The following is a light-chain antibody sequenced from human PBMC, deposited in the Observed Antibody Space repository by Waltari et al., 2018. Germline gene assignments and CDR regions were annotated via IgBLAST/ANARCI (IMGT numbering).Light chain of an antibody. CDR2: GDT. CDR3: QSYDSSLSVVV. CDR1: SSNIGAGYE. Sequence: QSVLTQPPSVSGAPGQRVTIPCSGSSSNIGAGYEVHWYRQLPGTAPKLLIYGDTNRPSGVPDRFSGSKSGTSASLAITGLQAEDEADYYCQSYDSSLSVVVFGGGTKLTVL. V-gene: IGLV1-40*01. J-gene: IGLJ2*01.